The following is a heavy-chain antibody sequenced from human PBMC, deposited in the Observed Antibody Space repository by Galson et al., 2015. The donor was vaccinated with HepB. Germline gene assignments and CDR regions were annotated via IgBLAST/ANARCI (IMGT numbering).Heavy chain of an antibody. D-gene: IGHD4-17*01. CDR1: GFSLSTSGVG. J-gene: IGHJ4*02. V-gene: IGHV2-5*02. CDR3: AHRLLYGNCFDY. CDR2: IYWDDDK. Sequence: PALVKPTQTLTLPCTFSGFSLSTSGVGVGWIRQPPGKALEWLALIYWDDDKRYSPSLKSRLTITKDTSKNQVVLTMTNMDPVDTATYYCAHRLLYGNCFDYWGQGTLVTVSS.